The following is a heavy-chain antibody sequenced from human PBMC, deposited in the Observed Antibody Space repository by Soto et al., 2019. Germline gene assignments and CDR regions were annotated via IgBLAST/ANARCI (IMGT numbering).Heavy chain of an antibody. CDR1: GFTFSSYA. CDR2: ISYDGSNK. J-gene: IGHJ4*02. D-gene: IGHD3-3*01. CDR3: ARDGRITIFGVVTYFDY. V-gene: IGHV3-30-3*01. Sequence: VQLVESGGGVVQPGRSLRLSCAASGFTFSSYAMHWVRQAPGKGLEWVAVISYDGSNKYYADSVKGRFTISRDNSKNTLYLQMNSLRAEDTAVYYCARDGRITIFGVVTYFDYWGQGTLVTVSS.